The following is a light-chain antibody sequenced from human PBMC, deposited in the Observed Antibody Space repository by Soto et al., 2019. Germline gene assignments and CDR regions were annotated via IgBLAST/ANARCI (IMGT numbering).Light chain of an antibody. Sequence: EIVLTQSPGTLSLSPGERATLSCRASQSVSSSYLAWYQQKSGQAPRLLIYGASSRASGIPDRFSGSGSGTDFTLTISRLEPEDFAVYYCQQYGSTPPYTFGQGIKLEMK. J-gene: IGKJ2*01. V-gene: IGKV3-20*01. CDR1: QSVSSSY. CDR2: GAS. CDR3: QQYGSTPPYT.